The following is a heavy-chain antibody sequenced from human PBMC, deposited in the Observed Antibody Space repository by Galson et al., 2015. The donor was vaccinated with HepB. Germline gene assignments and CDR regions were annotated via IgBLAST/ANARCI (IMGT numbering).Heavy chain of an antibody. CDR2: ISYDGSNQ. CDR1: GFTFSSYA. D-gene: IGHD3-10*01. Sequence: SLRISCAASGFTFSSYAMHWVRQAPGKGLEWVAVISYDGSNQYYADSVKGRFTISRDNSKNTLYLQMNSLRAEDTAVYYSAREHYSRRRDYFDYWGQGTLVTVSS. V-gene: IGHV3-30*04. CDR3: AREHYSRRRDYFDY. J-gene: IGHJ4*02.